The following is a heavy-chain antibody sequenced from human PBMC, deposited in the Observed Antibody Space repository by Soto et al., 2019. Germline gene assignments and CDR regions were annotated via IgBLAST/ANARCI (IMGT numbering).Heavy chain of an antibody. V-gene: IGHV4-31*03. CDR3: ARGAYCGGDCYDY. CDR1: GGSISSGGYY. CDR2: IYYSGST. D-gene: IGHD2-21*01. Sequence: SETLSLTCPVSGGSISSGGYYWSWIRQHPGKGLEWIGYIYYSGSTYYNPSLKSRVTISVDTSKNQFSLKLSSVTAADTAVYYCARGAYCGGDCYDYWGQGTLVTVS. J-gene: IGHJ4*02.